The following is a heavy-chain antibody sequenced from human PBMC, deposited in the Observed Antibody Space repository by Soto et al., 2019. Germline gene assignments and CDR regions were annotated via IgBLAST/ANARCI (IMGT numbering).Heavy chain of an antibody. CDR1: GYSFTSYW. D-gene: IGHD5-18*01. J-gene: IGHJ6*02. V-gene: IGHV5-51*01. CDR2: IYPGDSDT. CDR3: ARRGTAMGNYYYYGMDV. Sequence: GESLKISCKGSGYSFTSYWIGWVRQMPGKGLEWMGIIYPGDSDTRYSPSFQGQVTISADKSISTAYLQWSSLKASDTAMYYCARRGTAMGNYYYYGMDVWGQGTTVTVSS.